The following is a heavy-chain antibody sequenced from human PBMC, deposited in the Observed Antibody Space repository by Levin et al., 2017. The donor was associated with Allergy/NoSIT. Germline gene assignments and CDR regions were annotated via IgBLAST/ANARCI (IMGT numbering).Heavy chain of an antibody. Sequence: SQTLSLTCTVSGGSISSYYWSWIRQPPGKGLEWIGYIYYSGSTNYNPSLKSRVTISVDTSKNQFSLKLSSVTAADTAVYYCARDSPGRYCSSTSCYNAFDIWGQGTMVTVSS. D-gene: IGHD2-2*02. J-gene: IGHJ3*02. CDR3: ARDSPGRYCSSTSCYNAFDI. CDR2: IYYSGST. V-gene: IGHV4-59*01. CDR1: GGSISSYY.